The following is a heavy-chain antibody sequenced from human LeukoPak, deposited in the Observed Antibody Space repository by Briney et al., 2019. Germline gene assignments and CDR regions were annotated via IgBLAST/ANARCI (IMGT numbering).Heavy chain of an antibody. CDR3: ARGVGATGFDY. CDR2: IIPIFGIA. CDR1: GGTFSSDA. Sequence: SVKVSCKASGGTFSSDAISWVRQAPGEGLEWMGRIIPIFGIANYAQKFQGRVTITAGKSTSTAYMGLSSLRSEDTAVYYCARGVGATGFDYWGQGTLVTVSS. V-gene: IGHV1-69*04. J-gene: IGHJ4*02. D-gene: IGHD1-26*01.